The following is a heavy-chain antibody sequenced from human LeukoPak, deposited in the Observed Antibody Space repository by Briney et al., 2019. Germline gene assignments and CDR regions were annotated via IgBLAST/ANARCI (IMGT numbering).Heavy chain of an antibody. D-gene: IGHD1-26*01. CDR1: GFTFSGYW. V-gene: IGHV3-74*01. CDR2: IKSDGSFT. Sequence: GGSLRLSCAASGFTFSGYWMHWVRQAPGKGLVWVSCIKSDGSFTSIADSAKGRFAISRDNAKNTVYLQMNSLRAEDTAVYYCVRDNRSYNFDYWGQGTLVTVSS. CDR3: VRDNRSYNFDY. J-gene: IGHJ4*02.